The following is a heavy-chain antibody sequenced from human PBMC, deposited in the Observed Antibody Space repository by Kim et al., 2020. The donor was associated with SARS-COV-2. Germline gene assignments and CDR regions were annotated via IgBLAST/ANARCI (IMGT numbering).Heavy chain of an antibody. Sequence: GGSLRLSCAASGFTFSSYAMSWVRQAPGKGLEWVSVISGSGGSTYYADSVKGRFTISRDNSKNTLYLQMNSLRAEDMAVYYCAKDPREWLFELLDYYMDVWGKGTTVTVSS. CDR2: ISGSGGST. J-gene: IGHJ6*03. D-gene: IGHD3-3*01. V-gene: IGHV3-23*01. CDR3: AKDPREWLFELLDYYMDV. CDR1: GFTFSSYA.